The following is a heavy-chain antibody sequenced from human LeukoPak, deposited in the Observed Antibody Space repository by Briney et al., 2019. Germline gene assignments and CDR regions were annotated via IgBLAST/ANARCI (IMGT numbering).Heavy chain of an antibody. J-gene: IGHJ3*02. V-gene: IGHV5-10-1*01. Sequence: GESLRISCKGSGYSFTNYWISWVRPMPGKGLEWMGRIDPSDSYTNYSPSFQGHLTISADKSISTAYLQWSSLKASDTAMYYCARALRITFGGGRGAFDIWGQGTVVTVSS. CDR2: IDPSDSYT. CDR1: GYSFTNYW. CDR3: ARALRITFGGGRGAFDI. D-gene: IGHD3-16*01.